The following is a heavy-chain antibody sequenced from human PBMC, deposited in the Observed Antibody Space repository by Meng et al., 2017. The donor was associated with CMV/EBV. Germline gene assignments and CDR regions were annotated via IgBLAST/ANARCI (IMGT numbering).Heavy chain of an antibody. Sequence: QIPMEESCPTLVKPTQTLTLTCTLSRFSLSTSGVGVGWIRQPPGKALEWLALIYWDDDKRYSPSLKSRLTITKDTSKNQVVLTMTNMDPVDTATYYCAHKGRRMAAAGINWFDPWGQGTLVTVSS. CDR3: AHKGRRMAAAGINWFDP. D-gene: IGHD6-13*01. V-gene: IGHV2-5*02. J-gene: IGHJ5*02. CDR2: IYWDDDK. CDR1: RFSLSTSGVG.